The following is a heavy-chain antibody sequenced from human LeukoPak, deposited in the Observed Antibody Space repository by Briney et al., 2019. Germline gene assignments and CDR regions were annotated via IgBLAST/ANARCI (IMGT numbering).Heavy chain of an antibody. D-gene: IGHD3-10*01. CDR2: IYYTRTT. Sequence: SDTLSLTCTVSGVSMSPYHRSWIRRPPGKGPEWIGNIYYTRTTNYHPCLKSRVTLSIHTSNIQFSLTLNSVTDADTAAYYCARFGSGIFDYWGPGTQVTVSS. CDR3: ARFGSGIFDY. J-gene: IGHJ4*02. CDR1: GVSMSPYH. V-gene: IGHV4-59*07.